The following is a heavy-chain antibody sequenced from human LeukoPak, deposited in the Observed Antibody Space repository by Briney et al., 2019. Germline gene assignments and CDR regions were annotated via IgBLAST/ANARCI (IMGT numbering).Heavy chain of an antibody. D-gene: IGHD2-15*01. CDR3: AREGGHDAFDI. CDR2: IYYSGST. V-gene: IGHV4-61*01. Sequence: SETLSLTCTVSGGSISSSSYYWSWIRQPPGKGLEWIGYIYYSGSTNYNPSLKSRVTISVDTSKNQFSLKLSSVTAADTAVYYCAREGGHDAFDIWGQGTMVTVSS. CDR1: GGSISSSSYY. J-gene: IGHJ3*02.